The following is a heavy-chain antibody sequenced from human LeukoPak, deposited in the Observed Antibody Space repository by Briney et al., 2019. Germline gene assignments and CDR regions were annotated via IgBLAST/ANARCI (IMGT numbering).Heavy chain of an antibody. CDR1: GFTLNGYW. J-gene: IGHJ5*02. V-gene: IGHV3-74*01. CDR2: INSDGSTT. D-gene: IGHD3-10*01. CDR3: ARVATGSYDWFDP. Sequence: GGSLGLSCTAPGFTLNGYWMHWVRQAPGKGLVWVSRINSDGSTTSYADSVKGRFTISRDNSKNTLYLQMNSLRAEDTAVYFCARVATGSYDWFDPWGQGTLVTVSS.